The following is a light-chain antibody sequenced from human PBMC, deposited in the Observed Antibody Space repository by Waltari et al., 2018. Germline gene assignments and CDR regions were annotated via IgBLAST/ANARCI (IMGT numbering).Light chain of an antibody. Sequence: DIVMTQSPDFLPASLGERATIPCRSSQPILRSSTYGNAFSWFQQRPGQPPKLLIFWASSRDPGVPDRFSGSGSGTDFTLTISSLQAEDVAVYYCQQYYSLPYTFGPGTRLEIK. J-gene: IGKJ2*01. CDR2: WAS. CDR3: QQYYSLPYT. CDR1: QPILRSSTYGNA. V-gene: IGKV4-1*01.